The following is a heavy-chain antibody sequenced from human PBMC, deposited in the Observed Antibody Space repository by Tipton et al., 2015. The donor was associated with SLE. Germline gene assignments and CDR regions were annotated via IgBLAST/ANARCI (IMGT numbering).Heavy chain of an antibody. CDR3: AREETAPWSRAFDY. J-gene: IGHJ4*02. CDR1: GGSFSGYY. D-gene: IGHD5-18*01. Sequence: TLSLTYAVYGGSFSGYYWSWIRQPPGKGLEWIGEINHSGSTNYNPSLKSRVTISVDTSKNQFSLKLSSVTAADTAVYYCAREETAPWSRAFDYWGQGTLVTVSS. CDR2: INHSGST. V-gene: IGHV4-34*01.